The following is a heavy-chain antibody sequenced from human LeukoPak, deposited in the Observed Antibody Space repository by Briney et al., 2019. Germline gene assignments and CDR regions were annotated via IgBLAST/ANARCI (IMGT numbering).Heavy chain of an antibody. CDR1: GFTFSSYA. J-gene: IGHJ5*02. CDR2: ISGSGGST. V-gene: IGHV3-23*01. CDR3: AKGRLGYCSSTSCLSSP. D-gene: IGHD2-2*01. Sequence: QTGGSLRLSCAASGFTFSSYAMSWVRQAPGKGLEWVSAISGSGGSTYYADSVKGRFTISRDNSKNTLYPQMNSLRAEDTAVYYCAKGRLGYCSSTSCLSSPWGQGTLVTVSS.